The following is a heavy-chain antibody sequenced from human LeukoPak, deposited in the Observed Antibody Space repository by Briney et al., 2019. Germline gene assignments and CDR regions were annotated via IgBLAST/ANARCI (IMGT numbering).Heavy chain of an antibody. V-gene: IGHV3-23*01. CDR3: AKRGVVIRVILVGFHKEAYYFDS. J-gene: IGHJ4*02. CDR1: GITLSNYG. CDR2: ISGSGGST. Sequence: QSGGSLRLSCAVSGITLSNYGMSWVRQAPGKGLEWVAGISGSGGSTNYAASVKGRFTISRDNPKNTLYLQMNILRAEDTAVYFCAKRGVVIRVILVGFHKEAYYFDSWGQGALVTVSS. D-gene: IGHD3-22*01.